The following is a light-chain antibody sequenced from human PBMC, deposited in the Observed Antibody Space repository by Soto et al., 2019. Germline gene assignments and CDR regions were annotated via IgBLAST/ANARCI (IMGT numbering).Light chain of an antibody. CDR3: QQYKNWPRT. CDR2: GAS. CDR1: QSVSNN. V-gene: IGKV3-15*01. J-gene: IGKJ1*01. Sequence: EILMTQSPVTLSVSPGERATLSCRASQSVSNNLAWYQQKIGQAPRLLIYGASTRATGTPARFSGRGSGTEFTLTISSLQSEDFGVYYCQQYKNWPRTFGQGTKVDIK.